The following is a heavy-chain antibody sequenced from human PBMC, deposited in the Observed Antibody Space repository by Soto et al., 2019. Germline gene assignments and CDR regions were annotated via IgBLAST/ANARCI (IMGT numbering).Heavy chain of an antibody. V-gene: IGHV1-18*01. Sequence: ASVKVSFKASGYTFTSYGISWVRQAPGQGLEWMGWISAYNGNTNYAQKLQGRVTMTTDTSTSTAYMELRSLRSDDTAVYYCAIQGFDYGDPDAFDIWGQGTMVTVSS. J-gene: IGHJ3*02. CDR3: AIQGFDYGDPDAFDI. CDR2: ISAYNGNT. D-gene: IGHD4-17*01. CDR1: GYTFTSYG.